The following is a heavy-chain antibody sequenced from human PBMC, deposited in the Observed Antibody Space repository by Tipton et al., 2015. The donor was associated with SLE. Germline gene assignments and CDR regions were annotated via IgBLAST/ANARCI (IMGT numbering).Heavy chain of an antibody. D-gene: IGHD6-19*01. J-gene: IGHJ6*03. V-gene: IGHV4-34*01. Sequence: TLSLTCAVYGGSFSGDSWSCIRQPPGKGLQWIGEINRSGSTNYNPSLKSRVTISVDTSKNQFSLKLSSVTAADTAVYYCARGLGAYSSGWRYYYYYMDFWGKGTTVTVSS. CDR1: GGSFSGDS. CDR2: INRSGST. CDR3: ARGLGAYSSGWRYYYYYMDF.